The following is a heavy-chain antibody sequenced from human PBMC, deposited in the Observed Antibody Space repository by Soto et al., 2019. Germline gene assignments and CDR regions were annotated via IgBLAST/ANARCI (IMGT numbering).Heavy chain of an antibody. J-gene: IGHJ6*03. Sequence: TSETLSLTCAVYGGSFSGYYWSWIRQPPGKGLEWIGEINHSGSTNYNPSLKSRVTISVDTSKNQFSLKLSSVTAADTAVYYCARRRYCSSTSCYLRAYYYYYMDVWGKGTTVTVSS. D-gene: IGHD2-2*01. CDR3: ARRRYCSSTSCYLRAYYYYYMDV. CDR1: GGSFSGYY. V-gene: IGHV4-34*01. CDR2: INHSGST.